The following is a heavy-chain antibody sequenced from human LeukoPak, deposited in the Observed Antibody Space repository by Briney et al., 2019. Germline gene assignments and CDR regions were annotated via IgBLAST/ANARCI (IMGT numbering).Heavy chain of an antibody. CDR1: GFTFSSYA. CDR3: ARSGADYYDSSGYYYGYFDY. Sequence: GGSLRLSCAASGFTFSSYAMSWVRQAPGKGLEWVSAISGSGGSTYYADSVKGRFTISRDNSKNTLYLQMNSLRAEDTAVYYCARSGADYYDSSGYYYGYFDYWGQGTLVTVSS. D-gene: IGHD3-22*01. V-gene: IGHV3-23*01. J-gene: IGHJ4*02. CDR2: ISGSGGST.